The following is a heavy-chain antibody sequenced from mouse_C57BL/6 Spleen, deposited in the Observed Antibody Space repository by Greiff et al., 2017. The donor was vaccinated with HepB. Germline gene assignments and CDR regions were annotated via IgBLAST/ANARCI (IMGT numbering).Heavy chain of an antibody. CDR1: GYTFTSYW. CDR3: ARSLDGYPFAY. Sequence: VQLQQPRAELVRPGTSVKLSCKASGYTFTSYWMHWVKQRPGQGLEWIGVIDPSDSYTNYNQKFKGKATLTVDTSSSTAYMQLSSLTSEDSAVYYCARSLDGYPFAYWGQGTLVTVSA. J-gene: IGHJ3*01. V-gene: IGHV1-59*01. D-gene: IGHD2-3*01. CDR2: IDPSDSYT.